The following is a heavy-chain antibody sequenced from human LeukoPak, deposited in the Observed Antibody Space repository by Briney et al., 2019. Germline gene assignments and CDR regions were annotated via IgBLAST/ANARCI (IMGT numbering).Heavy chain of an antibody. V-gene: IGHV4-59*01. CDR3: ARAPHWYDFTFDP. Sequence: PSETLSLTCTVSGGSIGSYYWSWVRQPPGKGLEWIGYIYYSGSTNYNPSLKSRVTISVDTSKNQFSLKLSSVTAADTAVYYCARAPHWYDFTFDPWGQGTLVTVSS. D-gene: IGHD3-3*01. CDR1: GGSIGSYY. J-gene: IGHJ5*02. CDR2: IYYSGST.